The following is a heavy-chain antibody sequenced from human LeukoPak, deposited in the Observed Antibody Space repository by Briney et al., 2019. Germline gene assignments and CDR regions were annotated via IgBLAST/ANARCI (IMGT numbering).Heavy chain of an antibody. D-gene: IGHD3-3*01. V-gene: IGHV3-30*02. CDR1: GFTFSSYG. Sequence: GGSLRLSCAASGFTFSSYGMHWVRQAPGKGLEWVAFIRYDGSNKYYADSVKGRFTIPRDNSKNTLYLQMNSLRAEDTAVYYCAKDAYYDFWSGYSYFDYWGQGTLVTVSS. CDR2: IRYDGSNK. CDR3: AKDAYYDFWSGYSYFDY. J-gene: IGHJ4*02.